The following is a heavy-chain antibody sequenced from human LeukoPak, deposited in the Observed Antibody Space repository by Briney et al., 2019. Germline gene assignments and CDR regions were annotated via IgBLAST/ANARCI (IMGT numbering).Heavy chain of an antibody. J-gene: IGHJ6*02. V-gene: IGHV1-8*01. D-gene: IGHD5-24*01. CDR3: ASSPRDGYNYYYYGMDV. Sequence: ASVKVSCKASGYTFTSYDINWVRQATGQGLEWMGWMNPNSGNTGYAQKFQGRVTMTRNTSISTAYMELSSLRSEDTAVYYCASSPRDGYNYYYYGMDVWGQGTTVTVSS. CDR1: GYTFTSYD. CDR2: MNPNSGNT.